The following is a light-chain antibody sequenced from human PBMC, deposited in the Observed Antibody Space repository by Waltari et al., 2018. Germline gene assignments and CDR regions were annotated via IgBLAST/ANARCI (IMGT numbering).Light chain of an antibody. CDR3: AAWDDRLYTVM. CDR2: KNE. V-gene: IGLV1-47*01. CDR1: ATNIGVNF. J-gene: IGLJ3*02. Sequence: QSVLTQPPSASWTPGQRVTISCSGGATNIGVNFVYWYRQLPGTAPKLLLYKNEQRPSGVPDRISGSKSGTSASLVISGLRSEDEADYYCAAWDDRLYTVMFGGGTKLTVL.